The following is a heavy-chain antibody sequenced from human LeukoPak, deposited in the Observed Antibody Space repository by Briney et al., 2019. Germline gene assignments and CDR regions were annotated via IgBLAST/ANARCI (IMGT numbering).Heavy chain of an antibody. CDR2: INHSGST. CDR1: GGSFSGYY. CDR3: ARGQRWLQSWFDP. D-gene: IGHD5-24*01. Sequence: SETLSLTCAVYGGSFSGYYWSWIRQPPGKGLEWIGEINHSGSTNYNPSLKSRVTISVDTSKNQFSLKLSSVTAADTAVYYCARGQRWLQSWFDPWGQGTLVTVSS. V-gene: IGHV4-34*01. J-gene: IGHJ5*02.